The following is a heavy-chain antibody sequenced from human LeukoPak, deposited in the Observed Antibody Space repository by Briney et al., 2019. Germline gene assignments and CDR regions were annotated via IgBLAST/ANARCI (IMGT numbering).Heavy chain of an antibody. J-gene: IGHJ4*02. V-gene: IGHV1-46*01. Sequence: ASVKVSCKASGYTFTTHYMHWVRQAPGQGLEWMGVINPSGLWSSSAQKFQGRVTMTRDTSTSTDYLELRSLRSEDTAVYYCARRMEGSGSSYFDYWGQGTLVTVSS. CDR2: INPSGLWS. D-gene: IGHD3-10*01. CDR1: GYTFTTHY. CDR3: ARRMEGSGSSYFDY.